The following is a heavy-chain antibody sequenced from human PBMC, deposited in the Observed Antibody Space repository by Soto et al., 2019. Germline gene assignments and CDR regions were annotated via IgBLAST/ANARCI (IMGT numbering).Heavy chain of an antibody. D-gene: IGHD6-6*01. J-gene: IGHJ6*02. CDR1: GGSFSGYY. CDR3: ASSSPPLVFYGMDV. CDR2: INHSGST. Sequence: LSLTCAVYGGSFSGYYGSWIRQPPGKGLEWIGEINHSGSTNYNPSLKSRVTISVDTSKNQFSLKLSSVTAADTAVYYCASSSPPLVFYGMDVWGQGTTVTVSS. V-gene: IGHV4-34*01.